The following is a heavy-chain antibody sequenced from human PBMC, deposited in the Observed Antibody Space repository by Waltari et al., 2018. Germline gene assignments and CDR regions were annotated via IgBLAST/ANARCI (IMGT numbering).Heavy chain of an antibody. J-gene: IGHJ3*02. Sequence: EVQLLESGGGLVQPGGSLRLSCAATGLTLSSYATSWVRQAPGKGLEWVSVIYSGGSTYYADSVKGRFTISRDNAKNTLYLQMNSLRAEDTAVYYCAKDGAAAGTRAFDIWGQGTMVTVSS. V-gene: IGHV3-23*03. CDR3: AKDGAAAGTRAFDI. D-gene: IGHD6-13*01. CDR2: IYSGGST. CDR1: GLTLSSYA.